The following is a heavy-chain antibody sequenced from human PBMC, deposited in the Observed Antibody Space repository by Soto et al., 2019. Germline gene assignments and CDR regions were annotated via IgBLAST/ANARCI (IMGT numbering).Heavy chain of an antibody. CDR1: GFTFTSSA. V-gene: IGHV1-58*02. CDR2: IVVGSGNT. J-gene: IGHJ4*02. CDR3: AAPTRGFLPRL. D-gene: IGHD3-3*01. Sequence: SVKVSCKASGFTFTSSAMHWVRQARGQRLEWIGWIVVGSGNTNYAQKFQERVTITRDMSTSTAYMELSSLRSEDTAVYYCAAPTRGFLPRLWGQGTLVTVSS.